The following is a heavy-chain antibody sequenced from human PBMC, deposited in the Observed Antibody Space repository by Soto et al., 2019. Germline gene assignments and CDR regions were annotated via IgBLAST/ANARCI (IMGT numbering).Heavy chain of an antibody. Sequence: SVKVSCKASGGTFSSYAISWVRQAPGQGLEWMGGIIPIFVTANYAQKFQGRVTITADESTSTAYMELSGLRSEDTAVYYCARGRGSGNAFDIWGQGTMVTVSS. V-gene: IGHV1-69*13. CDR1: GGTFSSYA. CDR3: ARGRGSGNAFDI. J-gene: IGHJ3*02. CDR2: IIPIFVTA. D-gene: IGHD6-13*01.